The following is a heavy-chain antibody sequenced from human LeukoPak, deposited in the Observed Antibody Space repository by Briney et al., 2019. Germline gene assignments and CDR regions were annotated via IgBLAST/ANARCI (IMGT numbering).Heavy chain of an antibody. J-gene: IGHJ6*02. CDR3: ARIPLSDYYGMDV. Sequence: GESLKISCQGSGYSFTSNWIGWVRQKPGKGLEWMGIIYPGDSDTTYSPSFQGQVTISADKSISTAYLQWSSLKASDTAMYYCARIPLSDYYGMDVWGQGTTVTVSS. CDR2: IYPGDSDT. V-gene: IGHV5-51*01. D-gene: IGHD2-21*01. CDR1: GYSFTSNW.